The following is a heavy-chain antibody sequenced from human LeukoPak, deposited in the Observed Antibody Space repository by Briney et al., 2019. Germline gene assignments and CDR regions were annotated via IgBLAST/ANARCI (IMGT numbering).Heavy chain of an antibody. J-gene: IGHJ3*02. CDR3: ARYLGIVVITTGAFDI. Sequence: KPSETLSLTCAVYGGSFSGYYWSWIRQPPGKGLEWIGEINHSGSTNYNPSLKSRVTISVDTSKNQFSLKLSSVTAADTAVYYCARYLGIVVITTGAFDIWGQGTMVTVSS. CDR2: INHSGST. V-gene: IGHV4-34*01. CDR1: GGSFSGYY. D-gene: IGHD3-22*01.